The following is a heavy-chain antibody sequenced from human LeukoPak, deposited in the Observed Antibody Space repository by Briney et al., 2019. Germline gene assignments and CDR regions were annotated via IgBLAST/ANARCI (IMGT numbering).Heavy chain of an antibody. J-gene: IGHJ6*02. Sequence: SETLSLTCTVCGGSLSSSSYYWGWLRQPPGRGLEWIGSIYYSGSTYYNPSLKSRVTISVDTSKNQFSLKLSSVTAADTAVYYCARDIVVVVAATRGSYYYGMDVWGQGTTVTVSS. CDR1: GGSLSSSSYY. V-gene: IGHV4-39*01. CDR3: ARDIVVVVAATRGSYYYGMDV. CDR2: IYYSGST. D-gene: IGHD2-15*01.